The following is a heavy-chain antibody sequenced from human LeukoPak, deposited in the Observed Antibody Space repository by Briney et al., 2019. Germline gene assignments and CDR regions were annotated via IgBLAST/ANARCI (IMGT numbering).Heavy chain of an antibody. CDR3: ARSQLGDPYYFDY. Sequence: GGSLRLSCAASGFIFKNYAMNWVRQAPGKGLEWVSAITSSGGSTYYADSVKGRFTISRDNSKNTLSLQMNSLRAEDTAVYYCARSQLGDPYYFDYWGQGTLVTVSS. CDR1: GFIFKNYA. V-gene: IGHV3-23*01. J-gene: IGHJ4*02. D-gene: IGHD1-1*01. CDR2: ITSSGGST.